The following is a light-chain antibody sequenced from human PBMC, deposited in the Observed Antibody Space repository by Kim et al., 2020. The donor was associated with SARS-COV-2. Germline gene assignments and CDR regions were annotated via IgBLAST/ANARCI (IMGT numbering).Light chain of an antibody. CDR3: QTWGTGIG. Sequence: QLVLTQSPSASASLGASVKLTCTLSSGHSSYAIAWHQQQPEKGPRYLMKLNSDGSHSKGDGIPDRFSGSSSGAERYLTIPSLQSEDEADYYCQTWGTGIGFGGGTQLTVL. V-gene: IGLV4-69*01. CDR2: LNSDGSH. J-gene: IGLJ3*02. CDR1: SGHSSYA.